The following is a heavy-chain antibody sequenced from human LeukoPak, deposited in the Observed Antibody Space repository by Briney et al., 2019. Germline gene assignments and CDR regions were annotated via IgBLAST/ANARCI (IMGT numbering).Heavy chain of an antibody. CDR3: AKIGGYSNNFDS. J-gene: IGHJ4*02. V-gene: IGHV3-23*01. D-gene: IGHD4-11*01. CDR2: ISDSGGST. CDR1: GFTFNNYA. Sequence: GGSLRLSCAASGFTFNNYAMSWVRQAPGKGLEWVATISDSGGSTFYADSVKGRFTISRDNSKNTLFLQVNGLRAEDTAVYHCAKIGGYSNNFDSWGQGTLVTVSS.